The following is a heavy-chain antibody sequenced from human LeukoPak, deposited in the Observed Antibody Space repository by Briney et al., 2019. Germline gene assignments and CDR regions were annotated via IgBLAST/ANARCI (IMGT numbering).Heavy chain of an antibody. CDR1: GFTFSSYT. D-gene: IGHD4-23*01. Sequence: PGGSLRLSCAVSGFTFSSYTMNWVRQTPGKGLEWVSSISSSGSYIYYADSVKGRFTISRDNVRNSLYLQMNSLRAEDTALYYCAKVYAPGDDYGGNSGFGGQGTLVTVSS. J-gene: IGHJ4*02. CDR2: ISSSGSYI. V-gene: IGHV3-21*04. CDR3: AKVYAPGDDYGGNSGF.